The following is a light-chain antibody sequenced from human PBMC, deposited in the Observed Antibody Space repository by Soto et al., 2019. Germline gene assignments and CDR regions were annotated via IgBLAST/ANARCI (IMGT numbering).Light chain of an antibody. Sequence: QSVLTQPPSASGAPGQGISISCSGSSSNIGGNSVSWYRQVPGTAPKLLIFSNHQRPSGVPDRFSGSKSGTSASLAISGLQSEDEADYYCSTWDDSLRGLVFGGGTKLTVI. V-gene: IGLV1-44*01. CDR1: SSNIGGNS. J-gene: IGLJ2*01. CDR3: STWDDSLRGLV. CDR2: SNH.